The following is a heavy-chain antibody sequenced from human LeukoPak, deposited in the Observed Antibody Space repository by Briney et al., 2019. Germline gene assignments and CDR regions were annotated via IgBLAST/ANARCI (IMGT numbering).Heavy chain of an antibody. J-gene: IGHJ4*02. V-gene: IGHV3-7*01. Sequence: GGSLRLSCGASGFPFSGYWMSWVRQAPGKRLEWVANIHKDGSAKRYVDSVKGRFTISRDNAKSSLYLQMNGLRDEDTAVYYCTRDRGFGADDYWGQGSLVSVSS. CDR3: TRDRGFGADDY. CDR1: GFPFSGYW. CDR2: IHKDGSAK. D-gene: IGHD3-10*01.